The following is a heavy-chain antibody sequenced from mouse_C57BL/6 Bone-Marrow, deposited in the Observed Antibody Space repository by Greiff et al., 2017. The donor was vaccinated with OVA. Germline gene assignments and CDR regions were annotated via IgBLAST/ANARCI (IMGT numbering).Heavy chain of an antibody. D-gene: IGHD1-1*01. CDR1: GYTFTDYY. V-gene: IGHV1-26*01. Sequence: VQLQQSGPELVKPGASVKISCKASGYTFTDYYMNWVKQSHGKSLEWIGDINPNNGGTSYNQKFKGKATLTVDKSSSTAYMELRSLTSEDSAVYYCAGSYYGSSYRFAYWGQGTLVTVSA. J-gene: IGHJ3*01. CDR3: AGSYYGSSYRFAY. CDR2: INPNNGGT.